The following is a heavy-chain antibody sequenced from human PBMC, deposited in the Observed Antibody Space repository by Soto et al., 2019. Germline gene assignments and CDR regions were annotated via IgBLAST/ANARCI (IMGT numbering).Heavy chain of an antibody. Sequence: GVLRLSCAASGFTFSSYAMSWVRQAPGKGLGWVSASSGSGVITYSAYSLKGRFTISRDNAKNSLYLQMNSLRAEDTAVSYCVCLWQLGDWGQGTLVTVSS. CDR1: GFTFSSYA. D-gene: IGHD6-6*01. CDR3: VCLWQLGD. J-gene: IGHJ4*02. CDR2: SSGSGVIT. V-gene: IGHV3-23*01.